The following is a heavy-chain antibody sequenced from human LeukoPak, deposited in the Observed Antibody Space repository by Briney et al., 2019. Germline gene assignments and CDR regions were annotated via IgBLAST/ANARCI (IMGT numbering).Heavy chain of an antibody. CDR2: IYYSGST. CDR3: ARDGWWDLPIF. V-gene: IGHV4-38-2*02. Sequence: SETLSLTCTVSGYSISSGYYWGWIRQPPGKGLEWIGSIYYSGSTYYNPSLKSRVTISVDTSKNQFSLKLSSVTAADTAVYYCARDGWWDLPIFWGQGTLVTVSS. CDR1: GYSISSGYY. D-gene: IGHD1-26*01. J-gene: IGHJ4*02.